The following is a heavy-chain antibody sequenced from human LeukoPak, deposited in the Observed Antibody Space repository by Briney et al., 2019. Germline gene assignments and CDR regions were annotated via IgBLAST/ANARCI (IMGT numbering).Heavy chain of an antibody. J-gene: IGHJ3*02. CDR3: ARGLDSSGTDAFDI. V-gene: IGHV4-59*12. D-gene: IGHD3-22*01. CDR1: GGSINAYY. Sequence: SETLSLTCTVSGGSINAYYWSWIRQPPGKGLGWIGYIYYSGSTYYNPSLKSRVTISVDTSKNQFSLKLSSVTAADTAVYYCARGLDSSGTDAFDIWAKGQWSPSLQ. CDR2: IYYSGST.